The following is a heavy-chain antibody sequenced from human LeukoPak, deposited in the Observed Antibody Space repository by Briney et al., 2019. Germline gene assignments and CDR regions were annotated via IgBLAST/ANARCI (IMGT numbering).Heavy chain of an antibody. CDR1: GGSISRYH. CDR2: IYTSGST. CDR3: ARQPATYSSGWYDGFDI. D-gene: IGHD6-19*01. V-gene: IGHV4-4*07. Sequence: PSETLSLTCTVSGGSISRYHWSWSRQPAGKGLELIGRIYTSGSTNYNPSLKGRVTMSVDTSKNQFSLTLSSVTAADTAVYYCARQPATYSSGWYDGFDIWGQGTMVTVSA. J-gene: IGHJ3*02.